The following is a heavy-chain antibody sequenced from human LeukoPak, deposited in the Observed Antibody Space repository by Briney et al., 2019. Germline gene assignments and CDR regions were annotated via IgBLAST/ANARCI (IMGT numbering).Heavy chain of an antibody. CDR3: ARSYDSSGYHWYFDL. V-gene: IGHV4-59*12. CDR1: GGSISSSYY. D-gene: IGHD3-22*01. Sequence: SETLSLTCTVSGGSISSSYYRSWIRQPPGKGLEWIGYIYFTGSTNYNPSLKSRVTMSLDTSKNQFSLKLSSVTAADTAVYYCARSYDSSGYHWYFDLWGRGTLVTVSS. J-gene: IGHJ2*01. CDR2: IYFTGST.